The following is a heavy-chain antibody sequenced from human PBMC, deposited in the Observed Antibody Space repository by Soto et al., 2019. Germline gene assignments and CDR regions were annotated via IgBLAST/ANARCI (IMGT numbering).Heavy chain of an antibody. V-gene: IGHV4-39*01. CDR3: ARLEGLATISYYFDF. D-gene: IGHD3-9*01. Sequence: QLQLQESGPGLVKPSETLSLTCSVSDDSINSDQYYWGWIRQPPGKGLEWIGSIYYRGNAYYNPSLQTRVTISLDKSKSQCSLKLNSVTAADSAVYFCARLEGLATISYYFDFWGPGAPVTVSS. J-gene: IGHJ4*02. CDR2: IYYRGNA. CDR1: DDSINSDQYY.